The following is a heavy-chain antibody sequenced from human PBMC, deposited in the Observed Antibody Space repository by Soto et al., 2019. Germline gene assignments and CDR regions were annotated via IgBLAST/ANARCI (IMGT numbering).Heavy chain of an antibody. Sequence: PSETLSLTCTVSGGSISSGDYYLSWIRQHPGKGLEWIGYIYYSGSTYYNPSLKSRVTISVDTSKNQFSLKLSSVTAADTAVYYCASIYDSSGYYYGNNWFDPWGQGTRVT. CDR1: GGSISSGDYY. D-gene: IGHD3-22*01. V-gene: IGHV4-31*02. J-gene: IGHJ5*02. CDR3: ASIYDSSGYYYGNNWFDP. CDR2: IYYSGST.